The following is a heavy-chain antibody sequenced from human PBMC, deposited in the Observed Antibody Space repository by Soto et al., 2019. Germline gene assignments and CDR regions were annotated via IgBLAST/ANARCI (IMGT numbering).Heavy chain of an antibody. CDR2: ISSSSGSTI. V-gene: IGHV3-48*03. D-gene: IGHD2-2*01. Sequence: LRLSCAASGFTFSYYEMNWVRQAPGKGLEWVSYISSSSGSTIYYADSVKGRFTISRDNTKNSLYLQMNSLRAEDTAVYYCARVCSSTSCYPARYWYFDLWGRGTLVTVSS. J-gene: IGHJ2*01. CDR3: ARVCSSTSCYPARYWYFDL. CDR1: GFTFSYYE.